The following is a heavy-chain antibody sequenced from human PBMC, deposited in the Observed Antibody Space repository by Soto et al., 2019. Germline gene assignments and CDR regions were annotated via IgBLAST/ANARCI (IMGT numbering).Heavy chain of an antibody. CDR2: ISVSGDKT. Sequence: EVHLLESGGVLVQPGGSLRLSCAASGFSFTAYIMSWFRQAPGQGLEWVSAISVSGDKTYYADSVKGRFTISRDDAKNTLYLQLNSLRVDDTAIYYCAKGGWLDDCGQGTLVTVSS. J-gene: IGHJ4*02. V-gene: IGHV3-23*01. D-gene: IGHD5-12*01. CDR3: AKGGWLDD. CDR1: GFSFTAYI.